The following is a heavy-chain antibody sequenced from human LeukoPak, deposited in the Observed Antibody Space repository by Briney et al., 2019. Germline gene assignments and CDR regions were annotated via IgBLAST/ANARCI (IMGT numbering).Heavy chain of an antibody. CDR2: IKRDGSVK. Sequence: GGSLRLSCAASGFIFSSSWMTWVRQAPGKGLEWVANIKRDGSVKYCVDSVKGRFTISRDNAKNSLYLQMNSLNAEDTAVYYCARQITSPSDAFDLWGQGTMVTVSS. D-gene: IGHD3-10*01. CDR1: GFIFSSSW. V-gene: IGHV3-7*01. CDR3: ARQITSPSDAFDL. J-gene: IGHJ3*01.